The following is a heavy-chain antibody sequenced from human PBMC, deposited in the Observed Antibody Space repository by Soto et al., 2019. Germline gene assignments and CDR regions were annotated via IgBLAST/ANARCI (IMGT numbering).Heavy chain of an antibody. V-gene: IGHV3-7*01. D-gene: IGHD6-19*01. Sequence: GGSLRLSCAASGFTFSSYWTSWVRQAPGKGLEWVANIKQDGSEKYYVDSVKGRFTISRDNAKNSLYLQMNSLRAEDTAVYYCAREGSGWYGVLDYWGQGTLVTVSS. J-gene: IGHJ4*02. CDR2: IKQDGSEK. CDR1: GFTFSSYW. CDR3: AREGSGWYGVLDY.